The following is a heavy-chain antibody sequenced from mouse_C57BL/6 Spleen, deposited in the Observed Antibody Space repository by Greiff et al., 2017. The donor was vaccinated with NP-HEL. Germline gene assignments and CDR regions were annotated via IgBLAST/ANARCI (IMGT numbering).Heavy chain of an antibody. CDR2: IFPGSGST. V-gene: IGHV1-75*01. CDR3: ARSSYYYGSSSYYFDY. J-gene: IGHJ2*01. CDR1: GYTFTDYY. Sequence: QVQLQQSGPELVKPGASVKISCKASGYTFTDYYINWVKQRPGQGLEWIGWIFPGSGSTYYNEKFKGKATLTVDKSSSTAYMLLSSLTSEDSAVYFCARSSYYYGSSSYYFDYWGQGTTLTVSS. D-gene: IGHD1-1*01.